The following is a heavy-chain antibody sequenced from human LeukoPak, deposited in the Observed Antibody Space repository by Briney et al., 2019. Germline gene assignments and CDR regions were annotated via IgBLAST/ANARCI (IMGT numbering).Heavy chain of an antibody. Sequence: SETLSLTCTVSGGSVSSGTYYWSWIRQPPGKGLEWIGYIYYTGSTNYNPSLKSRLTISVDTSKNQFSLKLSSVTAADTAVYYCARRGGSGRSFDYWGQGTLVTVTS. CDR2: IYYTGST. V-gene: IGHV4-61*01. J-gene: IGHJ4*02. D-gene: IGHD3-10*01. CDR1: GGSVSSGTYY. CDR3: ARRGGSGRSFDY.